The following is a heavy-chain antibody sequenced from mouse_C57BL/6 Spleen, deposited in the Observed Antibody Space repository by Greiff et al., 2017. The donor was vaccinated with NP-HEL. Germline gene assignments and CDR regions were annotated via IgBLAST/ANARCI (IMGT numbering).Heavy chain of an antibody. J-gene: IGHJ2*01. CDR2: INPSSGYN. D-gene: IGHD2-10*02. CDR3: ARGGIVWSYYVDY. CDR1: GYTFTSYW. V-gene: IGHV1-7*01. Sequence: VQLQQSGAELAKPGASVKLSCKASGYTFTSYWMHWVKQRHGQGLEWIGYINPSSGYNKYNQKFKDKATLTADKSSSTAYMQLSSLTYEDSAVYYCARGGIVWSYYVDYWGQGTTLTVSA.